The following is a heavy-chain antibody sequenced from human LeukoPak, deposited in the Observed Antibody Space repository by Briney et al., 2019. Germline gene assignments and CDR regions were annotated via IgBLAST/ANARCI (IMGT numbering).Heavy chain of an antibody. CDR1: GFTFSLYG. CDR2: ISYDGSNK. Sequence: SGRSLRLSCAASGFTFSLYGMHWVRQAPGKGLEWVAVISYDGSNKYYADSVKGRFTISRDNSKNTLYLQMNSLRAEDTAVYYCAKEPRSWSGYHVGIDYWGQGTLVTVSS. CDR3: AKEPRSWSGYHVGIDY. J-gene: IGHJ4*02. D-gene: IGHD3-3*01. V-gene: IGHV3-30*05.